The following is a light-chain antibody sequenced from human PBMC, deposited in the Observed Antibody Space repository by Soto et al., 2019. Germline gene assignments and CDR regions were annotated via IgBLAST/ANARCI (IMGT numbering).Light chain of an antibody. J-gene: IGKJ1*01. Sequence: DIPMTQSPSLLSASIGDRVTITCRASQHIATSLSWFQHKVGKAPTLLIYGASALQSGVPSRFSGSGSGKHFTLTISGLQPEDFATYYCQQSSSVPRTFGQGNRVDLK. V-gene: IGKV1-39*01. CDR3: QQSSSVPRT. CDR1: QHIATS. CDR2: GAS.